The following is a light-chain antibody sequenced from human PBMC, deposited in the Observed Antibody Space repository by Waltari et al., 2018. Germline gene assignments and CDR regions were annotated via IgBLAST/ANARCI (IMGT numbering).Light chain of an antibody. J-gene: IGKJ4*01. CDR2: GAS. CDR1: QSVSSN. Sequence: EIVMTQSPATLSVSPGERATLSCRASQSVSSNLAWYQQKPGQAPRLLIYGASTRATGIPARFSGSGSGTEFTLTISSLQSEDCAVYYCQQYNNWPPHTFGGGTKVEIK. V-gene: IGKV3-15*01. CDR3: QQYNNWPPHT.